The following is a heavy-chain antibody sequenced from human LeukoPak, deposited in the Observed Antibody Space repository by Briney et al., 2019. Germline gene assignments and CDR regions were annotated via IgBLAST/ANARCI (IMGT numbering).Heavy chain of an antibody. CDR2: LYSGGST. Sequence: GGSLRLSCVASGFTVSNSYMSWVRQAPGKGLEWVSILYSGGSTYYADSVKGRFTISRDNSKNTLFLQMNSLRAEDTAVYYCAKSRGVHDYWGQGTLVTVSS. D-gene: IGHD1-1*01. CDR3: AKSRGVHDY. CDR1: GFTVSNSY. V-gene: IGHV3-53*01. J-gene: IGHJ4*02.